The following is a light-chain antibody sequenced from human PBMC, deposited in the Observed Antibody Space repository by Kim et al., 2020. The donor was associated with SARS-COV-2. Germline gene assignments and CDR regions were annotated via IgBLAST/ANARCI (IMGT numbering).Light chain of an antibody. Sequence: QSVLTQPPSVSAAPGQKVTISCSGSSSNIGNNYVSWYQHFPGTAPKLLIYDNNKRPSGIPDRFSGSKSDTSATLGITGLQTGDEADYYCGTWDSSLSAGVFGGGTQLTVL. V-gene: IGLV1-51*01. CDR3: GTWDSSLSAGV. CDR2: DNN. J-gene: IGLJ3*02. CDR1: SSNIGNNY.